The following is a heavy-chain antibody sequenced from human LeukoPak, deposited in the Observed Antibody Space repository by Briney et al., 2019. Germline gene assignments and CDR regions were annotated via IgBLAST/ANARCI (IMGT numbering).Heavy chain of an antibody. Sequence: GGSLRLSCAASGFTFSSYWMSWVRQAPGKGLEWVANIKQDGSEKYYVDSVKGRFTISRDNAKNSLYLQMNTLRAEDTAVYYCAREQQPPYYYYYMDVWGKGTTVTVSS. CDR1: GFTFSSYW. CDR2: IKQDGSEK. D-gene: IGHD6-13*01. V-gene: IGHV3-7*01. CDR3: AREQQPPYYYYYMDV. J-gene: IGHJ6*03.